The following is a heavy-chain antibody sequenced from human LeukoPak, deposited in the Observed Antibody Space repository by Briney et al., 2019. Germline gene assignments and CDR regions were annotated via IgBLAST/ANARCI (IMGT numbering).Heavy chain of an antibody. Sequence: PGGSLRLSCAASGFTFSRYWMTWVRQAPGKGLEWVANLTPDGSDKYYVDSVKGRFTISRDNAKNSLYLQMNSLRAEDTAVYYCARDAYTSASDSWGQGTLVTVSS. CDR3: ARDAYTSASDS. CDR2: LTPDGSDK. V-gene: IGHV3-7*01. J-gene: IGHJ5*01. D-gene: IGHD3-16*01. CDR1: GFTFSRYW.